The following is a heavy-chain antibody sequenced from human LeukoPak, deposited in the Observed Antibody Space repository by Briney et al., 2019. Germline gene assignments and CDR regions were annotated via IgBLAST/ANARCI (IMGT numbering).Heavy chain of an antibody. V-gene: IGHV4-59*08. J-gene: IGHJ3*02. CDR2: IYYSGST. CDR3: ASSPWIAAAGNPLDAFDI. D-gene: IGHD6-13*01. CDR1: GGSISSYY. Sequence: PSETLSLTCTVSGGSISSYYWSWIRQPPGKGLEWIGYIYYSGSTNYNPSLKSRVTISVDTSKNQFSLKLSSVTAADTAVYYCASSPWIAAAGNPLDAFDIWGQGTMVTVSS.